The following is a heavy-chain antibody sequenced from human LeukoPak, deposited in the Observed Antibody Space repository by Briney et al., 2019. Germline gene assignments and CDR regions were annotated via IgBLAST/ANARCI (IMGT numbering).Heavy chain of an antibody. D-gene: IGHD2-21*01. J-gene: IGHJ5*02. CDR1: GFTFSSYE. CDR2: ISSSSSYI. Sequence: PGGSLRLSXVASGFTFSSYEINWVRQAPGKGLEWVSSISSSSSYIYYADSVKGRFTISRDNAKNSLYLQMNSLRAEDTAVYYCARDVIGSSWFDPWGQGTLVTVSS. V-gene: IGHV3-21*01. CDR3: ARDVIGSSWFDP.